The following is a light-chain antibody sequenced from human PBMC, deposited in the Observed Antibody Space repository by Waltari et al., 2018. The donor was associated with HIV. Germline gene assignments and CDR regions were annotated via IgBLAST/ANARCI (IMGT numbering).Light chain of an antibody. CDR1: SSDVGSYNL. Sequence: QSALTQPASVSGSPGQSITISCTGTSSDVGSYNLVSWFQQHPGKAPKVMIYEVTKRPSGVSNRFSGSKSGNMASLTISGLQAEDEADYYCCSYTGSSTYVVFGGGTKLTVL. CDR2: EVT. J-gene: IGLJ2*01. CDR3: CSYTGSSTYVV. V-gene: IGLV2-23*02.